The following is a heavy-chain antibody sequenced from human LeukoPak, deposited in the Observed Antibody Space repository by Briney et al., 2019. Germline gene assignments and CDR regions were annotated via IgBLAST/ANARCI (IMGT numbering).Heavy chain of an antibody. V-gene: IGHV3-23*01. J-gene: IGHJ3*02. CDR2: ISSRDTTT. Sequence: GGSLRLSCAGEGFTLSTHGMSWVRQAPGKGLEWVSSISSRDTTTNYADSVKGRFTISSDNAKNTLYLQMNSLRAEDTAVYYCARKNDAFDMWGQGTMVTVSS. CDR3: ARKNDAFDM. CDR1: GFTLSTHG.